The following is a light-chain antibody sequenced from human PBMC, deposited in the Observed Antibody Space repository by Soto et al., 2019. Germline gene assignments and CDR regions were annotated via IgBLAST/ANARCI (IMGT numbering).Light chain of an antibody. Sequence: TVMTQSPATLSMSPGDRAALSCRASLNVATNMAWYQQKPGQAPRLLIHGASIRATGVPARFTGSGSGTEFTLTINNLQSEDFAVYYCHQYNTGLRTFGRGTRVEV. CDR2: GAS. CDR3: HQYNTGLRT. J-gene: IGKJ1*01. CDR1: LNVATN. V-gene: IGKV3-15*01.